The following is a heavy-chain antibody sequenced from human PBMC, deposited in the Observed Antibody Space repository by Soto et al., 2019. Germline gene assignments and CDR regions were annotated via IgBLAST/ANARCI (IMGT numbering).Heavy chain of an antibody. CDR1: GGTFSSYM. CDR3: ARGLWGSDLKGGVDY. V-gene: IGHV1-69*02. J-gene: IGHJ4*02. D-gene: IGHD3-10*01. CDR2: IIPILGVT. Sequence: QVQLVQSGAEVKKPGSSVKVSCKASGGTFSSYMISWVRQAPGQGLEWMGRIIPILGVTNYAQKFQGRVTIIADKSTNTAYMGLSSLKPEATAVYYCARGLWGSDLKGGVDYWGQGTLVTVSS.